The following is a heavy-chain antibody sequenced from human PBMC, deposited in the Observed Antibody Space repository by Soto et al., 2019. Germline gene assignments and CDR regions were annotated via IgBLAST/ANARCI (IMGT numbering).Heavy chain of an antibody. CDR2: IYYSGNT. D-gene: IGHD3-3*02. CDR1: GGSISSGYY. CDR3: ARDAPVALGVANSMDV. Sequence: SETLSLTCTVSGGSISSGYYWSWIRQHPGKGLEWIGYIYYSGNTYYNPSLKSRVSISLDTSKSQFSLKLDSVTAADTAVYYCARDAPVALGVANSMDVWRQGTTVTVSS. V-gene: IGHV4-31*03. J-gene: IGHJ6*02.